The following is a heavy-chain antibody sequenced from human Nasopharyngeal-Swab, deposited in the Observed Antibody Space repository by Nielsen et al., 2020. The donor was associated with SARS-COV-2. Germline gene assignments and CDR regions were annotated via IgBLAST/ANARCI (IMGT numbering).Heavy chain of an antibody. CDR3: VRPRLPAGGHEAADY. J-gene: IGHJ4*02. D-gene: IGHD6-13*01. V-gene: IGHV3-11*04. CDR2: TSGSGNTK. Sequence: GESLKISCAASGFTFSDYYMSWIRQAPGKGLEWISFTSGSGNTKYYADSVKGRFTISRDNAKNSLYLQMNSLRADDTAVYYCVRPRLPAGGHEAADYWGQGTLVTVSS. CDR1: GFTFSDYY.